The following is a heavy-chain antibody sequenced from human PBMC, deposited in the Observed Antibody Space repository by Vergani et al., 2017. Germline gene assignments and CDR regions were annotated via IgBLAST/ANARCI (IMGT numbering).Heavy chain of an antibody. J-gene: IGHJ4*02. V-gene: IGHV3-15*01. CDR3: TTEYASCSSTSCYVFDY. CDR2: IKSKTDGGTT. Sequence: EVQLVESGGGLVKPGGSLRLSCAASGFTFSNAWMSWVRQAPGKGLEWVGRIKSKTDGGTTDYAAPVKGRFTISRDDSKNTLYLQMNSLKTEDTAVYYCTTEYASCSSTSCYVFDYWGQGTLVTVSS. CDR1: GFTFSNAW. D-gene: IGHD2-2*01.